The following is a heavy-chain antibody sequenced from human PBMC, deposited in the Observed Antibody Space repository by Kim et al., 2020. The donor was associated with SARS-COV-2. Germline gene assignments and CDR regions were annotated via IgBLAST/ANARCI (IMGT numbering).Heavy chain of an antibody. D-gene: IGHD2-15*01. J-gene: IGHJ6*01. V-gene: IGHV3-66*01. CDR3: ARDSGIFQTATAPSYYGM. Sequence: GGSLRLSCAASGFTVSSNYMSWVRQAPGKGLEWVSVIYSDGSTYYADSVQGRFIISCDDSKKTLLHQMNSLRAEDAAALYCARDSGIFQTATAPSYYGM. CDR2: IYSDGST. CDR1: GFTVSSNY.